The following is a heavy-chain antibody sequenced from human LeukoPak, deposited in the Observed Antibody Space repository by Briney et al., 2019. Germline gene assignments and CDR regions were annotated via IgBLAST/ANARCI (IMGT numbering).Heavy chain of an antibody. D-gene: IGHD4-23*01. CDR3: ARDHSGTVVTNPDAFDI. J-gene: IGHJ3*02. Sequence: ASETLSLTCTVSGGSISSGGYYWSWIRQPPGKGLEWIRYIYHSGSTYYNPSLKSRVTISVDRSKNQFSLKLSSVTAADTAVYYCARDHSGTVVTNPDAFDIWGQGTMVTVSS. V-gene: IGHV4-30-2*01. CDR1: GGSISSGGYY. CDR2: IYHSGST.